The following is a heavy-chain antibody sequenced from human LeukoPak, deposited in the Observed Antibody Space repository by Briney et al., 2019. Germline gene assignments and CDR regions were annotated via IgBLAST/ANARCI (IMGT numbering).Heavy chain of an antibody. V-gene: IGHV3-21*06. Sequence: GGSLRLSCAASGFTFSTYAMTWVRQAPGKGLEWVSAISGSGAGTYYAESVRGRFTISRDNAKNLLYLQMNSLRAEDTAVYYCGRDYEERTTDYWGQGTLVTVSS. CDR3: GRDYEERTTDY. CDR1: GFTFSTYA. J-gene: IGHJ4*02. CDR2: ISGSGAGT. D-gene: IGHD3-16*01.